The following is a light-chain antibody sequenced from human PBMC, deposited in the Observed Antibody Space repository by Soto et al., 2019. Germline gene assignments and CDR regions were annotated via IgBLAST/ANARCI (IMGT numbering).Light chain of an antibody. J-gene: IGKJ4*01. V-gene: IGKV3D-15*01. CDR3: QQYNNWPPLT. CDR2: AAS. Sequence: EIVMTQSPATLSVSPGERVTLSCRASQSVSSNLAWYQQKPGQPPRLLIYAASIMATGIPARFSGSGSGTEYTLTISSLQSEDFAVYYCQQYNNWPPLTFGGGTKVEIK. CDR1: QSVSSN.